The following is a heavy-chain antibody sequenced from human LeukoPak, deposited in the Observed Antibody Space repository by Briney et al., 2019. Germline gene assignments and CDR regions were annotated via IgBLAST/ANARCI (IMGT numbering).Heavy chain of an antibody. CDR2: IYYSGST. CDR1: GGSISSYC. D-gene: IGHD5-18*01. CDR3: ARLGLWVDFDY. V-gene: IGHV4-59*08. J-gene: IGHJ4*02. Sequence: SETLSLTCTVSGGSISSYCWSWIRQPPGKGLEWIGYIYYSGSTNYNPSLKSRVTISVDTSKNQFSLKLSSVTAADTAVYYCARLGLWVDFDYWGQGTLVTVSS.